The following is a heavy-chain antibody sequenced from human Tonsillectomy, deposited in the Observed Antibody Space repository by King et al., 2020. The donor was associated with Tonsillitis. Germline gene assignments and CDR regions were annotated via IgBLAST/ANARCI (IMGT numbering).Heavy chain of an antibody. Sequence: VQLQQWGAGLLKPSETLSLTCAVYGGSLSSYYWSWIRQPPGKGLEWIGEINHSGSTNYNPSLKSRVTISVDTSKNQFSLKVTSVTAADTAVYYCARAAGFSGYDYDYWGQGTLVTVSS. J-gene: IGHJ4*02. CDR2: INHSGST. CDR1: GGSLSSYY. CDR3: ARAAGFSGYDYDY. V-gene: IGHV4-34*01. D-gene: IGHD5-12*01.